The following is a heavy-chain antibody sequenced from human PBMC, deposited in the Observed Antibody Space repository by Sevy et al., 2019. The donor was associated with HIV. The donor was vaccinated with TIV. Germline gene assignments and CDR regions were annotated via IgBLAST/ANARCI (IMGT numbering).Heavy chain of an antibody. Sequence: GGSLRLSCSASGFTFSGSALHWVRQAPGKGLEYVSVISSSGSSAYYAESVRGRFTISRDNSKNTLYLQMRSLRAEDPAVYYCVKDSIFYDSSSGYRPFYYYGMDVWGQGTSVTVSS. CDR1: GFTFSGSA. CDR2: ISSSGSSA. CDR3: VKDSIFYDSSSGYRPFYYYGMDV. J-gene: IGHJ6*02. D-gene: IGHD3-3*01. V-gene: IGHV3-64D*09.